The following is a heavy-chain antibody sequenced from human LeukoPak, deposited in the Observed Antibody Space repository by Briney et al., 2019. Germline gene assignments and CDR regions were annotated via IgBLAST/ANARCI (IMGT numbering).Heavy chain of an antibody. CDR3: ARERPQYCSGGSCYYYYYGMDV. CDR2: INAGNGNT. CDR1: GYTFTSYA. J-gene: IGHJ6*02. V-gene: IGHV1-3*01. D-gene: IGHD2-15*01. Sequence: ASVKVSRKASGYTFTSYAMHWVRQAPGQRPEWMGWINAGNGNTKYSQKFQGRVTITRDTPASTAYMELSSLRSEDTAVYYCARERPQYCSGGSCYYYYYGMDVWGQGTTVTVSS.